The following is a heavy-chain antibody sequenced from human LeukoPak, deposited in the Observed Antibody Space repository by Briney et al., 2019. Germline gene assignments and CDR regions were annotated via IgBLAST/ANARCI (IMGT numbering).Heavy chain of an antibody. CDR1: GFTFSSYT. CDR3: AQRQDSSGCYSLYS. V-gene: IGHV3-23*01. CDR2: MSGDAGSA. J-gene: IGHJ4*02. Sequence: GGSLRLSCAASGFTFSSYTMSWVRQAPGKGLEWVSAMSGDAGSAYYADSVKGRFTISRDNSKNTLYLQMNGLRAEDTAVYYCAQRQDSSGCYSLYSWGQGTLVTVSS. D-gene: IGHD6-19*01.